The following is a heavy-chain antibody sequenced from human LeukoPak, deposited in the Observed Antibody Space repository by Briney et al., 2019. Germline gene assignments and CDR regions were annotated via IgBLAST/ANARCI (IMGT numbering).Heavy chain of an antibody. CDR3: ARGRALWFGLRNFDY. J-gene: IGHJ4*02. CDR2: MNPNSGKT. Sequence: GASLNVSRTASVYTFTPYDINWVRQAPGHGRERMGWMNPNSGKTGHAHKFQGTVSNTRNTSISTAYMELSSLRSEDTAVYYCARGRALWFGLRNFDYGGQGTLVTVSS. V-gene: IGHV1-8*01. CDR1: VYTFTPYD. D-gene: IGHD3-10*01.